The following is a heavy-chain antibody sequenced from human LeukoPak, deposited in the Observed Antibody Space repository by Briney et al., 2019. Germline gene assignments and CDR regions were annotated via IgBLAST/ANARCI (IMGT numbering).Heavy chain of an antibody. V-gene: IGHV1-18*04. D-gene: IGHD1-26*01. CDR2: ISAYNGNT. Sequence: ASVKVSCKASGYTFTSYGISWVRQAPGQGLEWMGWISAYNGNTNYAQKLQGRVTMTTDTSTGTAYMELRSLRSDDTAVYYCARAEELYNWFDPWGQGTLVTVSS. CDR3: ARAEELYNWFDP. J-gene: IGHJ5*02. CDR1: GYTFTSYG.